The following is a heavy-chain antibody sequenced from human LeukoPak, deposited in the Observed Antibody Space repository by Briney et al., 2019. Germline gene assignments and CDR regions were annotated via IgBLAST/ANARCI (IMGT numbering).Heavy chain of an antibody. D-gene: IGHD6-19*01. V-gene: IGHV3-30*04. CDR2: ISYDGSNK. J-gene: IGHJ5*02. CDR3: ARGVAEQWLVQRWFDP. Sequence: GGSLRLSWAASGFTFSSYAMHWVRQAPGKGLEWVAVISYDGSNKYCADSVKGRFTISRDNSKNTLYLQMNSLRAEDTAVYYCARGVAEQWLVQRWFDPWGQGTLVTVSS. CDR1: GFTFSSYA.